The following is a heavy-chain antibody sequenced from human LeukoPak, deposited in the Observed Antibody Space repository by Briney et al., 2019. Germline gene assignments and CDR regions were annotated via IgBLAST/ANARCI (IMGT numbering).Heavy chain of an antibody. CDR1: GYTFNNYG. CDR2: ISAYNGNT. V-gene: IGHV1-18*01. D-gene: IGHD2-15*01. J-gene: IGHJ5*02. Sequence: GASVKVSCKASGYTFNNYGITWVRQAPGQGLEWMGWISAYNGNTNYAQKLQGRVTMTTDTSTSTAYMELRSLRSDDTAVYYCAREWPPDINWFDPWGQGTLVTVSS. CDR3: AREWPPDINWFDP.